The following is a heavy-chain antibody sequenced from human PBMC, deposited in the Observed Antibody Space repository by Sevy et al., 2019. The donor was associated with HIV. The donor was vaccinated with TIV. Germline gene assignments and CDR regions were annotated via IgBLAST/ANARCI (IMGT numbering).Heavy chain of an antibody. J-gene: IGHJ6*02. V-gene: IGHV1-2*02. CDR3: ARDSLTVTIPLYYYYGMDV. CDR2: INPNSRGT. D-gene: IGHD4-17*01. CDR1: GYTFTGYY. Sequence: ASVKVSCKASGYTFTGYYMHWVRQAPGQGLEWMGGINPNSRGTNYAQKFQGRVTMTRDTSISTAYMELSRLRSDDTAVYYCARDSLTVTIPLYYYYGMDVWGQGTTVTVSS.